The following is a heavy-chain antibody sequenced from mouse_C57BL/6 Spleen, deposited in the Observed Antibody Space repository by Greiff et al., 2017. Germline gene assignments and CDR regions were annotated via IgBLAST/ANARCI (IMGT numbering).Heavy chain of an antibody. J-gene: IGHJ1*03. CDR3: VREAADYYGSSYGYFDV. CDR1: GFSFNTYA. D-gene: IGHD1-1*01. CDR2: IRSKSNNYAT. V-gene: IGHV10-1*01. Sequence: EVKLVESGGGLVQPKGSLKLSCAASGFSFNTYAMNWVRQAPGKGLEWVARIRSKSNNYATYYADSVKDRFTISRDDSESMLYLQMNNLKTEDTAMYYCVREAADYYGSSYGYFDVWGTGTTVTVSS.